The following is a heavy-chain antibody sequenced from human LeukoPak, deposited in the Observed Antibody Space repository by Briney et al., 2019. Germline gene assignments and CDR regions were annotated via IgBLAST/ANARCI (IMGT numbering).Heavy chain of an antibody. Sequence: GGSLRLSCAASGFTFDDYTMHWVRQAPGKGLEWVSSISSSSSYIYYADSVKGRFTISRDNAKNSLYLQMNSLRAEDTAVYYCAIDIVVVWGQGTLVTVSS. CDR3: AIDIVVV. CDR2: ISSSSSYI. V-gene: IGHV3-21*01. D-gene: IGHD2-2*01. CDR1: GFTFDDYT. J-gene: IGHJ4*02.